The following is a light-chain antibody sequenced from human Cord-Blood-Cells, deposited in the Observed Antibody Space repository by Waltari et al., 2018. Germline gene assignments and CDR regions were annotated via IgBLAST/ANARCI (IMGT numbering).Light chain of an antibody. Sequence: QSALTQPPSASGSPGQSVTISCPGPSSDVGGYNYVSWYQQHPGTAPKLMIYEVSKRPSGVPDRFSGSKSGNTASLTVSGLQAEDEADYYCSSYAGSNNLVFGGGTKLTVL. CDR2: EVS. J-gene: IGLJ2*01. CDR3: SSYAGSNNLV. CDR1: SSDVGGYNY. V-gene: IGLV2-8*01.